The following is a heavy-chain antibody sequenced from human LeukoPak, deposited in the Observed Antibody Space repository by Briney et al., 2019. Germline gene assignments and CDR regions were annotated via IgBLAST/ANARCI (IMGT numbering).Heavy chain of an antibody. J-gene: IGHJ4*02. Sequence: SETLSLTCTASGGSISSSSYYWGWIRQPPGKGLEWIVSIYYSGSTYYNPSLKSRVTISVDTSKNQFSLKLSSVTAADTAVYYCARRTRAWSGYYGGFDYWGQGTLVTVSS. CDR3: ARRTRAWSGYYGGFDY. CDR1: GGSISSSSYY. D-gene: IGHD3-3*01. CDR2: IYYSGST. V-gene: IGHV4-39*01.